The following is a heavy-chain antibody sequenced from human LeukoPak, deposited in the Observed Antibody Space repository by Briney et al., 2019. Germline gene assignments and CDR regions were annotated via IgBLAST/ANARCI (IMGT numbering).Heavy chain of an antibody. Sequence: KTSETLSLTCTVSGGSISSYYWSWIRQPAGKGLEWIGRIYTSGSTNYNPSLKSRVTMSVDTSKNQFSLKLSSVTAADTAVYYCAIEGHDYYDSSTPNDAFDIWGQGTMVTVSS. V-gene: IGHV4-4*07. J-gene: IGHJ3*02. D-gene: IGHD3-22*01. CDR2: IYTSGST. CDR3: AIEGHDYYDSSTPNDAFDI. CDR1: GGSISSYY.